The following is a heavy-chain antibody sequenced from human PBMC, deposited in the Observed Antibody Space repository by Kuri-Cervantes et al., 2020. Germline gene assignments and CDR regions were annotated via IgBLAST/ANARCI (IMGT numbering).Heavy chain of an antibody. CDR3: TRGNIWGSSVD. CDR2: TRNRANSYTT. D-gene: IGHD3-16*01. CDR1: GFTVSSNY. V-gene: IGHV3-72*01. Sequence: GSFLRPPCAASGFTVSSNYMSWVRQAPGKGLEWVGRTRNRANSYTTEYAASVKDRFTISRDASKTSVYLQMNSLKTEDTAVYYCTRGNIWGSSVDWGQGTLVTVSS. J-gene: IGHJ4*02.